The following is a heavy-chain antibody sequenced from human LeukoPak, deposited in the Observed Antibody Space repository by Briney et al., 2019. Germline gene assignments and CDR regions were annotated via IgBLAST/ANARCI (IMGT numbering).Heavy chain of an antibody. Sequence: SVKVSCKASGGTFSSYAISWVRQAPGQGLEWMGRIIPILGIANYAQKFQGRVTITGDKSTSTAYMELSSLRSEDTAVYYCVKTTVTTPIPLDYWGQGTLVTVSS. CDR3: VKTTVTTPIPLDY. J-gene: IGHJ4*02. D-gene: IGHD4-17*01. V-gene: IGHV1-69*04. CDR2: IIPILGIA. CDR1: GGTFSSYA.